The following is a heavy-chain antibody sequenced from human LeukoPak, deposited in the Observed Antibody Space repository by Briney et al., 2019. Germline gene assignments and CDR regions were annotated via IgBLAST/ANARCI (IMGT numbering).Heavy chain of an antibody. CDR2: IYHSGST. Sequence: SETLSLTCTVSGYSISSGYYWGWIRQPPGKGLEWIGSIYHSGSTYYNPSLKSRVTISVDASKNQFSLKLSSVTAADTAVYYCARGATTRSGSYIYYWGQGTLVTVSS. J-gene: IGHJ4*02. CDR3: ARGATTRSGSYIYY. D-gene: IGHD2-2*01. V-gene: IGHV4-38-2*02. CDR1: GYSISSGYY.